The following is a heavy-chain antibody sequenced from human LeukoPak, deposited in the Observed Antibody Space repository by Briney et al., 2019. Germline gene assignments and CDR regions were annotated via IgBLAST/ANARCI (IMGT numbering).Heavy chain of an antibody. CDR2: IYYSGST. V-gene: IGHV4-39*01. CDR3: ARQKKSYDILTGYYKPPYYYMDV. Sequence: TSETLSLTCTVSGGSISSSSYYWGWIRQPPGKGLEWIGSIYYSGSTYYNPSLKSRVTISVDTSKNQFSLKLSSVTAADTAVYYCARQKKSYDILTGYYKPPYYYMDVWGKGTTVTISS. D-gene: IGHD3-9*01. CDR1: GGSISSSSYY. J-gene: IGHJ6*03.